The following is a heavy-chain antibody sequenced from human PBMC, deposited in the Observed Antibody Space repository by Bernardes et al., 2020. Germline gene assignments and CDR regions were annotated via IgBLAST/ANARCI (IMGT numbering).Heavy chain of an antibody. D-gene: IGHD6-13*01. CDR2: ISAYNGNT. J-gene: IGHJ4*02. V-gene: IGHV1-18*01. Sequence: ASVKVSCKASGYTFTSYGISWVRQAPGQGLEWMGWISAYNGNTNYAQKLQGRVTMTTDTSTSTAYMELRSLRSDDTAVYYCARDLGKGIAAAAPFDYWGQGTLVTVSS. CDR1: GYTFTSYG. CDR3: ARDLGKGIAAAAPFDY.